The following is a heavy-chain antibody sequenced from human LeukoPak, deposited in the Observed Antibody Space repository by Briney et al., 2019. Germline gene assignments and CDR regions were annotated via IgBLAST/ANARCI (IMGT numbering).Heavy chain of an antibody. D-gene: IGHD3-10*01. CDR2: ISGSGTSI. V-gene: IGHV3-48*04. J-gene: IGHJ4*02. Sequence: SGGSLRLSCTASGFTFSSYSMNWVRQAPGKGLEWVSYISGSGTSIYDADSVKGRFTISRDNAKNALYLQMNSLRAEDTAVYYCARGSFYGSGSWFDYWGQGTLVTVSS. CDR1: GFTFSSYS. CDR3: ARGSFYGSGSWFDY.